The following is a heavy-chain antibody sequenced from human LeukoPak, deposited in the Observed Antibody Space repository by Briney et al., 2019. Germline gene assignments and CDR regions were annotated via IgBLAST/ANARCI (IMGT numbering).Heavy chain of an antibody. CDR1: GFTFSTYC. D-gene: IGHD3-10*01. J-gene: IGHJ3*02. V-gene: IGHV3-7*01. Sequence: PGGSLRLSCAASGFTFSTYCMTWLRQTPGKGLERVANIKPDGDEKYYVDSVKGRFTISRDNAKNSLYLQMDSLTAEDTALYYCARDPYYYNSGSFAAFDIWGQGTMVTVSS. CDR3: ARDPYYYNSGSFAAFDI. CDR2: IKPDGDEK.